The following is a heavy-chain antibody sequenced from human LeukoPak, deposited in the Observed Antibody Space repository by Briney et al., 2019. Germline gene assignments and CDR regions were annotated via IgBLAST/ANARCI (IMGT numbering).Heavy chain of an antibody. CDR3: ARVTPGSSGWYSVNPYYHYYMDV. D-gene: IGHD6-19*01. CDR1: GFTFSSYW. J-gene: IGHJ6*03. V-gene: IGHV3-7*01. Sequence: GSLRLSCAASGFTFSSYWMSWVRQAPGKGLEWVANIKQDGSEKYYVDSVKGRFTISRDNAKNSLYLQMNSLRAEDTAVYYCARVTPGSSGWYSVNPYYHYYMDVWGKGTTVTVSS. CDR2: IKQDGSEK.